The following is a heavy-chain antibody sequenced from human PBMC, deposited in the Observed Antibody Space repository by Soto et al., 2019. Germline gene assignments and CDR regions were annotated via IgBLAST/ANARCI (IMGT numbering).Heavy chain of an antibody. CDR3: ATDQVALVPGIISGWNWFDP. V-gene: IGHV4-4*07. CDR2: MFYSGYT. CDR1: GVSISKYY. Sequence: SETLSLTCTVSGVSISKYYWSWIRQPAGKGLEWIGRMFYSGYTNYNPSLKGRVTMSVDTSKNQFSLKLRSVTAADTAVYYCATDQVALVPGIISGWNWFDPWGQGALVTVSS. J-gene: IGHJ5*02. D-gene: IGHD3-16*01.